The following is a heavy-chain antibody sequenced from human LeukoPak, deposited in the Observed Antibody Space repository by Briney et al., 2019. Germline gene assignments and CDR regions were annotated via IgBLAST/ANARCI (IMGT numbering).Heavy chain of an antibody. CDR2: IKQDGSEK. V-gene: IGHV3-7*05. Sequence: PGGSLRLSCAASGFTFSNYWMSWIRQAPGKGLEWVANIKQDGSEKYYVESVKGRFAISRDNAKNSLYLQMNSLRDEDTAVYYCARDVGCNDYWGQGTLVTVST. CDR3: ARDVGCNDY. D-gene: IGHD2-15*01. CDR1: GFTFSNYW. J-gene: IGHJ4*02.